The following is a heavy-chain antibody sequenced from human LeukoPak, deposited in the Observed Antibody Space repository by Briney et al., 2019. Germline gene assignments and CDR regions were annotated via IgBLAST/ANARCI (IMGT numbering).Heavy chain of an antibody. Sequence: SETLSLTCTVSGGSISSGDYYWSWIRQPPGKGLEWIGYIYNSGSTYYNPPLKSRVTMSVDTPKNQSSLKLSSVTAADTAVYYCARRRSETLFWHFDLWGRGTLVTVSS. D-gene: IGHD2/OR15-2a*01. CDR1: GGSISSGDYY. V-gene: IGHV4-30-4*01. CDR3: ARRRSETLFWHFDL. CDR2: IYNSGST. J-gene: IGHJ2*01.